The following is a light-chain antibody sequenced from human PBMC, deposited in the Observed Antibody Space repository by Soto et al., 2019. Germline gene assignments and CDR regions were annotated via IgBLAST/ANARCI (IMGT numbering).Light chain of an antibody. CDR1: SSSIGANYD. V-gene: IGLV1-40*01. CDR2: GNN. CDR3: QSYDSSLSGSV. J-gene: IGLJ3*02. Sequence: QSVLTQPPSVSGAPGQRVTISCTGSSSSIGANYDVHWYQQRPGTAPKLLIYGNNNRPSGVPDRFSGSKSGTSASLVITGLQAEDEADYYCQSYDSSLSGSVFGGGTKLTVL.